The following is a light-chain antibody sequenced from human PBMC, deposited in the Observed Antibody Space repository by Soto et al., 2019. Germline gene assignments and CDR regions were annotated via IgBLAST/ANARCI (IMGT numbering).Light chain of an antibody. CDR3: QQYNNWPQT. J-gene: IGKJ1*01. CDR1: QSLRSS. Sequence: VLTQSPDTLSVSLGERATLSCRASQSLRSSLAWYQQKPGQAPRLLIYDASTRATGIPARFSGSGSGTDFTLTISGLQSEDFAVYYCQQYNNWPQTFGQGTKVDI. CDR2: DAS. V-gene: IGKV3-15*01.